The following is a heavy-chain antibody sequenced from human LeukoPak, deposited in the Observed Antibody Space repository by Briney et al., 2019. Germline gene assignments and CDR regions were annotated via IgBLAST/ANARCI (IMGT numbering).Heavy chain of an antibody. J-gene: IGHJ3*02. Sequence: SETLSLTCTVSGYSISSGYYWGWIRPPPGKGLEWVGSIYHSGSTYYNPSLKSRVTISVDTSKNQFSLKLSSVTAADTAVYYCARDLPERTTSDAFDIWGQGTMVTVSS. CDR3: ARDLPERTTSDAFDI. CDR2: IYHSGST. D-gene: IGHD1-14*01. CDR1: GYSISSGYY. V-gene: IGHV4-38-2*02.